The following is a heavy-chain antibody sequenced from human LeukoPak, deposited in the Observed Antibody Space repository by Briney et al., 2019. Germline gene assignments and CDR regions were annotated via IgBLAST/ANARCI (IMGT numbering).Heavy chain of an antibody. CDR3: AGYGPSYDAFDI. CDR2: ISGSGSST. Sequence: GGSLRLSCAASGFTFSSYAMSWVRQAPGKGLEWVSAISGSGSSTYYADSVKGRFTISRDNSKNTLYLQMNSLRAEDTAVYYCAGYGPSYDAFDIWGQGTMVTVSS. V-gene: IGHV3-23*01. J-gene: IGHJ3*02. CDR1: GFTFSSYA. D-gene: IGHD5-18*01.